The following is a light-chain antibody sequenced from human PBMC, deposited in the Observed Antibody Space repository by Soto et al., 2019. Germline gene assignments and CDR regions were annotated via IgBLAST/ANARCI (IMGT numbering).Light chain of an antibody. CDR2: GAS. Sequence: EIVLTHSPGTLSLSPGDRATLSCRASQSVSSSFLAWYQQKSGQAPRLLIFGASKRATGIPDRFSGSGSGPDFTLTISRLEPEDFAVYYCQQYGSSPYTFGQGTKLETK. J-gene: IGKJ2*01. V-gene: IGKV3-20*01. CDR1: QSVSSSF. CDR3: QQYGSSPYT.